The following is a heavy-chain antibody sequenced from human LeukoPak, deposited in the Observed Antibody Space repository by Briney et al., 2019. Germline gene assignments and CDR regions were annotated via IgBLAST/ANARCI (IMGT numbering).Heavy chain of an antibody. CDR1: GFTFSSYA. CDR2: ISGSGGST. J-gene: IGHJ4*02. CDR3: AKGICSSTSCYVLDY. D-gene: IGHD2-2*01. Sequence: PGGSLRLSCAASGFTFSSYAMSWVRQAPGKGLEWVSAISGSGGSTYYADSVKGRFTISRDNSKNTLYLQMNSLRAEDMALYYCAKGICSSTSCYVLDYWGQGTLVTVSS. V-gene: IGHV3-23*01.